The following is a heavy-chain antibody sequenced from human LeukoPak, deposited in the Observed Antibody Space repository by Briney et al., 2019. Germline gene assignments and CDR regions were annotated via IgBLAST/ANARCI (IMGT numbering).Heavy chain of an antibody. CDR2: IKQDGSGT. CDR1: GFMFSNHW. J-gene: IGHJ4*02. D-gene: IGHD3-16*01. Sequence: GGSLRLSCAASGFMFSNHWMTWVRQAPGKGLEWVANIKQDGSGTYYMDYVKGRFTISRDNAKHSLYLQMNSLRAEDTAVYYCARDWRTQVLHPYYFEYWGQGVLVTVSS. V-gene: IGHV3-7*01. CDR3: ARDWRTQVLHPYYFEY.